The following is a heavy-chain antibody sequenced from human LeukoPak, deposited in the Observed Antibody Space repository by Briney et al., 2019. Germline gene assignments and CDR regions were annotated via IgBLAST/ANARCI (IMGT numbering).Heavy chain of an antibody. CDR2: IKQDGSEK. CDR1: GFTFSSYW. J-gene: IGHJ4*02. V-gene: IGHV3-7*01. D-gene: IGHD6-13*01. CDR3: ARSHYSSWYDSFDY. Sequence: PGGSLKLSCAASGFTFSSYWMSWVRQAPGKGLEWVANIKQDGSEKYYVDSVKGRFTISRDNAKNSLYLQMNSLRAEDTAVYYCARSHYSSWYDSFDYWGQGTLVTVSS.